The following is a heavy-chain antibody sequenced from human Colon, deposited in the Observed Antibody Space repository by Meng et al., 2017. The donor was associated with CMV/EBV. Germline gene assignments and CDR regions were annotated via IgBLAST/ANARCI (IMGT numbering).Heavy chain of an antibody. CDR2: MSFDGTYK. D-gene: IGHD2-15*01. V-gene: IGHV3-30*01. J-gene: IGHJ4*02. CDR3: ARDAVVGPPTRANVGYFDF. Sequence: GESLKISCAASGFTFRNYAMHWVRRAPGKGLEWVAGMSFDGTYKHYADSVRGRFTVSRDNSENTLYLQVDPLKDEDTAVYYCARDAVVGPPTRANVGYFDFWGQGTLVTVSS. CDR1: GFTFRNYA.